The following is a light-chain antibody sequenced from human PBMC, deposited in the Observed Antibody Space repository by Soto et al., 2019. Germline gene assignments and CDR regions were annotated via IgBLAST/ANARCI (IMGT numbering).Light chain of an antibody. V-gene: IGKV3-20*01. CDR2: GAS. Sequence: EIVLTQSPGTLSLSPGERATLSCRASQSVSSSYLAWYQQKPGQAPRLLIYGASSRATGIPDRFSGSVSGTDFTITISRLEPEDFAVYYSQQYGSSFTFGPGTKVHIK. CDR3: QQYGSSFT. J-gene: IGKJ3*01. CDR1: QSVSSSY.